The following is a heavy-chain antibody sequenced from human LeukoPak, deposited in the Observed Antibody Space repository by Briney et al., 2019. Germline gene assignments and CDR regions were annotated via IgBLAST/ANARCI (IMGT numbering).Heavy chain of an antibody. CDR2: INPNSGGT. J-gene: IGHJ4*02. D-gene: IGHD6-6*01. CDR1: GYTFTGYY. V-gene: IGHV1-2*02. Sequence: ASVKVSCKASGYTFTGYYMHWVRQAPGQGLEWMGWINPNSGGTNYAQKFQGRVTMTRDTSISTAYMELSRLRSDDTAVYYCARDVGGYSSSSGPHLTYWGQGTLVTVSS. CDR3: ARDVGGYSSSSGPHLTY.